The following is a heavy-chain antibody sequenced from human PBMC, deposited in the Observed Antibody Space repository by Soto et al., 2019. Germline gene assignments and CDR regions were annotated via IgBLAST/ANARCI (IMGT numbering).Heavy chain of an antibody. V-gene: IGHV5-10-1*01. D-gene: IGHD3-3*01. J-gene: IGHJ5*02. CDR1: GYSFTSYW. CDR2: IDPSDSYT. Sequence: GESLKISCKGSGYSFTSYWISWVRQMPGKGLEWMGRIDPSDSYTNYSPSFQGHVTISADKSISTAYLQWSSLKASDTAMYYCARGSYYDFFSGYYQRHNWFDPCGQGTLVTVSA. CDR3: ARGSYYDFFSGYYQRHNWFDP.